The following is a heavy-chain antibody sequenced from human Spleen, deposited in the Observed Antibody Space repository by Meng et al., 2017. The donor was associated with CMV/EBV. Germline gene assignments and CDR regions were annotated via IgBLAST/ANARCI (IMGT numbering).Heavy chain of an antibody. D-gene: IGHD4-23*01. CDR2: IKSKFDGETT. Sequence: PGGSHRLSCTGSGSGFIFSNLWINWVRQAPGKGLEWVGRIKSKFDGETTDYAAPVKGRFTISRDDSRNTLYLYMNSLKTEDTAVYYCTTDRPRSGGKTHDYWGQGTLVTVSS. CDR1: GSGFIFSNLW. J-gene: IGHJ4*02. V-gene: IGHV3-15*01. CDR3: TTDRPRSGGKTHDY.